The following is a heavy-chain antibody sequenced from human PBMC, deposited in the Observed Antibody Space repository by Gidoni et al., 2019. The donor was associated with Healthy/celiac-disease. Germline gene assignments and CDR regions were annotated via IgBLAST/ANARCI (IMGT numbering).Heavy chain of an antibody. V-gene: IGHV3-7*03. J-gene: IGHJ4*02. CDR3: ARDRGDGSGYFRYDY. CDR2: IKQDGSET. Sequence: EVQLVESGGGLVQPGGSLRLSCASSGFTFSSYWRSWVRQTPGKGLEWVATIKQDGSETYYVDSVKGRFTISRDNAKNSLYLQMNSLRAEDTAMYYCARDRGDGSGYFRYDYWGQGTLVTVSS. D-gene: IGHD3-22*01. CDR1: GFTFSSYW.